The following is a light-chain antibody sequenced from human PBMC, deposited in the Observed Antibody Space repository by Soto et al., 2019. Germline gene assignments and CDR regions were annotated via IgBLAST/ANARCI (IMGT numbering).Light chain of an antibody. CDR2: DAS. J-gene: IGKJ4*01. V-gene: IGKV1-33*01. CDR1: QDITNY. CDR3: HNLPPLT. Sequence: DIQMTQSPSSLSASIGDRVTITCQASQDITNYLNWCQQKPGKAPNLLIYDASSLETGVPSRFSGSESGTDFTFPISSLQPEDIRTYKYHNLPPLTFGGGTKVEI.